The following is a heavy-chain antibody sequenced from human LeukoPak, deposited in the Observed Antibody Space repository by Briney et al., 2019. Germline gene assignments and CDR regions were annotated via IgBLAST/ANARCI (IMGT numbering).Heavy chain of an antibody. D-gene: IGHD6-13*01. Sequence: GGSLRLSCAASGFTFNSYPMHWVRQAPGKGLEWVAVISNSGNDKFYADSVKGRFTISRDNAKNTVYLQMNSLRIEDTAVYYCARDRLAAAGEFDFDCWGQGTLVTVSS. CDR3: ARDRLAAAGEFDFDC. CDR1: GFTFNSYP. CDR2: ISNSGNDK. J-gene: IGHJ4*02. V-gene: IGHV3-30-3*01.